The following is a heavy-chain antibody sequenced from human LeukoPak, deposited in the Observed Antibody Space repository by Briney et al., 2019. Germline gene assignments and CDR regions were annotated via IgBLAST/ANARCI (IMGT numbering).Heavy chain of an antibody. D-gene: IGHD3-22*01. CDR1: GFTFDDYA. Sequence: GGSLRLSCAASGFTFDDYAMHWVRQAPGKGLEWVSGISWNSGSIGYADSVKGRFTISRDNAKNSPYLQMNSLRAEDTALYYCAIDDFNYYDSSGYSHWGQGTLVTVSS. J-gene: IGHJ4*02. CDR3: AIDDFNYYDSSGYSH. CDR2: ISWNSGSI. V-gene: IGHV3-9*01.